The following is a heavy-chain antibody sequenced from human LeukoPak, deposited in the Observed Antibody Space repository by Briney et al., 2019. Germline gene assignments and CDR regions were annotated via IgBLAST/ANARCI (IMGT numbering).Heavy chain of an antibody. CDR1: GFTLSTYW. J-gene: IGHJ4*02. CDR2: INPDGSGK. Sequence: GGSLRLSCEASGFTLSTYWMNWVRQVPGKGLDRVANINPDGSGKGYVDSVKGRFTIARDNADNSLSLQMNSLRAEDTAVYYCASWGAGGNSWGQGTLVTVSS. V-gene: IGHV3-7*01. CDR3: ASWGAGGNS. D-gene: IGHD3-16*01.